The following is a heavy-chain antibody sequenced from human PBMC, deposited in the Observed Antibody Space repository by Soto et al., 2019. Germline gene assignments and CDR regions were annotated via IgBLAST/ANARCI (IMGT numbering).Heavy chain of an antibody. CDR3: ARRVAAVRSYYYYGMDV. D-gene: IGHD6-13*01. V-gene: IGHV1-46*01. Sequence: ASVKVSCKASGYTFTSYYMHWVRQAPGQGLEWMGIINPSGYGTSYAQKFQGRVTITADESTSTAYMELSSLRSEDTAVYYCARRVAAVRSYYYYGMDVWGQGNTVTVS. J-gene: IGHJ6*02. CDR1: GYTFTSYY. CDR2: INPSGYGT.